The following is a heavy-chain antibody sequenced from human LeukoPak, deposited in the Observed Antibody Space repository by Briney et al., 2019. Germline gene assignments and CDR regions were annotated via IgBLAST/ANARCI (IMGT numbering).Heavy chain of an antibody. CDR2: IIPIFGTA. CDR1: GGTFSSYA. D-gene: IGHD3-9*01. Sequence: SVKVSFKASGGTFSSYAISWVRQAPGQGLEWMGGIIPIFGTANYAQKFRGRVTITADKSTSTAYMELSSLRSEDTAVYYCAREGNYDILTGSPGDAFDIWGQGTMVTVSS. J-gene: IGHJ3*02. V-gene: IGHV1-69*06. CDR3: AREGNYDILTGSPGDAFDI.